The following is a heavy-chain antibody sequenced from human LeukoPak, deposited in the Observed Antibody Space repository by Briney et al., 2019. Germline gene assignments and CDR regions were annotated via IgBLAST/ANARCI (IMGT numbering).Heavy chain of an antibody. CDR1: GGSISSGGYY. J-gene: IGHJ6*03. V-gene: IGHV4-30-2*01. CDR3: ARHRQNYGDYSYYYYYMDV. D-gene: IGHD4-17*01. Sequence: SQTLSLTCTVSGGSISSGGYYWSWIRQPPGKGLEWIGYIYHSGSTYYNPSLKSRVTISVDTSKNQFSLKLSSVTAADTAVYYCARHRQNYGDYSYYYYYMDVWGKGTTVTVSS. CDR2: IYHSGST.